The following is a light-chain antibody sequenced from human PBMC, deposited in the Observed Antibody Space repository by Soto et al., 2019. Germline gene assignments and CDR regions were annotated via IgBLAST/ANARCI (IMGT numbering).Light chain of an antibody. Sequence: EVVMTQSPDTLSVSPGERATLSCRASQNINSNLAWYQQKPGQGHRLLIYGASSRATGIQDRFSGSGSGTDFTLIIRRLEPEDFAMYYCKQYGSSPRTFGQGTKVDI. CDR1: QNINSN. CDR3: KQYGSSPRT. V-gene: IGKV3-20*01. CDR2: GAS. J-gene: IGKJ1*01.